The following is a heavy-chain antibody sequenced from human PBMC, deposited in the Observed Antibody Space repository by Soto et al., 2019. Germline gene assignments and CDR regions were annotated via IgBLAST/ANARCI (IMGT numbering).Heavy chain of an antibody. CDR3: VRDDVRVVIDS. Sequence: GGSLRLSCAASGFTVSSNYMSWVRQAPGKGLEWVSVIYSGGSTYYADSVKGRFTISRDNAKNTLFLQMNSLRADDTAVYYCVRDDVRVVIDSRGLGSLVIVSS. J-gene: IGHJ4*02. D-gene: IGHD2-15*01. V-gene: IGHV3-53*01. CDR1: GFTVSSNY. CDR2: IYSGGST.